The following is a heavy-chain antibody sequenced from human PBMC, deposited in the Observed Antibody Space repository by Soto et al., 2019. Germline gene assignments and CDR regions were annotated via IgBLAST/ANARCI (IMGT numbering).Heavy chain of an antibody. CDR1: GGSCISYY. D-gene: IGHD3-3*01. CDR3: ARGEPRFMEWLLLSEYFDP. V-gene: IGHV4-34*01. CDR2: INHSGST. J-gene: IGHJ5*02. Sequence: LETLSLTCAFYGGSCISYYWSWIRQPPGKGLEWIGVINHSGSTNYDPSLKSRVTISIDTSKNQVSLTLSSVTAADTAVYYCARGEPRFMEWLLLSEYFDPWGQGTLVTVPQ.